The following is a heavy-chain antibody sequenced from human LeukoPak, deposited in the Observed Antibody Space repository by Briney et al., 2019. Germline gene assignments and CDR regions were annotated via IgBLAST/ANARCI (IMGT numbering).Heavy chain of an antibody. J-gene: IGHJ4*02. D-gene: IGHD3-22*01. Sequence: SETLSLTCTVSGGSISSSSYYWGWIRQPPGKGLEWIGIIYYSGSTYYNPSLKSRVTISVDTSKNQFSLKLSSVTAADTAVYYCARHSGDIVVVITGHFDYWGQGTLVTVSS. CDR2: IYYSGST. CDR1: GGSISSSSYY. V-gene: IGHV4-39*01. CDR3: ARHSGDIVVVITGHFDY.